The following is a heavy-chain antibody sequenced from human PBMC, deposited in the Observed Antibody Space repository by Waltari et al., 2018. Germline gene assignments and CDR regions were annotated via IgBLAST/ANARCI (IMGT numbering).Heavy chain of an antibody. CDR1: GFTFRSYV. CDR2: IRGSGDST. Sequence: EVQLLESGGGLVQPGGSLRLPCAASGFTFRSYVMSWVRRAPGKGLEWVSAIRGSGDSTYYADSVKGRCSISRDNSKNTLYLQINNLRAEDTATYYCARGFNFWSGHSPAGYYFDLWGQGTPVTVSS. D-gene: IGHD3-3*01. CDR3: ARGFNFWSGHSPAGYYFDL. V-gene: IGHV3-23*01. J-gene: IGHJ4*02.